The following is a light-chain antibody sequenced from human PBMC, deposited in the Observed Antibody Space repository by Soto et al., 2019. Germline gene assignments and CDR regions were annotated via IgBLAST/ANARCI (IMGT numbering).Light chain of an antibody. V-gene: IGKV1-5*01. J-gene: IGKJ1*01. CDR3: QQLNSNCPGA. Sequence: GDRVTITCRASQTISTWMAWYQQKPAKAPKLLIYDASSLESGVPSRFSGSGSATEFTLTISSLKPDDYATYYCQQLNSNCPGAFGQGTKVDIK. CDR1: QTISTW. CDR2: DAS.